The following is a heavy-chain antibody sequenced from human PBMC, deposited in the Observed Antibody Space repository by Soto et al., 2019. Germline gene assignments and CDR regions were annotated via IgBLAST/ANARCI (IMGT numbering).Heavy chain of an antibody. CDR3: ARWGDRDDEVDPDDRVRVFAI. CDR1: GGSISSGGYS. J-gene: IGHJ3*02. CDR2: MYHSGST. V-gene: IGHV4-30-2*02. Sequence: SETLSLTCAVSGGSISSGGYSWSWIRQPPGKGLEWIGYMYHSGSTYYNPSLKSRVTISIDTSRNQFSLKLTSVTTPDSAVYYCARWGDRDDEVDPDDRVRVFAIWGQGTVVT. D-gene: IGHD3-10*01.